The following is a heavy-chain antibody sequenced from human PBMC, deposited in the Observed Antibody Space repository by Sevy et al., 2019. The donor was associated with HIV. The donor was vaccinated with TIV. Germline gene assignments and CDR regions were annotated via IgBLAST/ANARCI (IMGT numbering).Heavy chain of an antibody. CDR2: IWYDGRTK. CDR1: GFTFRSFS. Sequence: GGSLRLSCSASGFTFRSFSMHWVRQAPGKGLEWVAAIWYDGRTKQYADSVKGRFTIPRDNSKSMLNLEMNSLRAEDTALYFCARDSARVIVPTAGFDSWGQGTVVTVSS. CDR3: ARDSARVIVPTAGFDS. J-gene: IGHJ5*01. D-gene: IGHD1-1*01. V-gene: IGHV3-33*01.